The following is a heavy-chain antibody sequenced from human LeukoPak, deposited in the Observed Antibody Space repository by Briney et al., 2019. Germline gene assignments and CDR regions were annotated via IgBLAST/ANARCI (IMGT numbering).Heavy chain of an antibody. CDR2: IYYSGST. CDR3: ATLVEYSSSSRGAFDI. J-gene: IGHJ3*02. CDR1: GGSISSSSYY. D-gene: IGHD6-6*01. Sequence: SETLSLTCTVSGGSISSSSYYWGWIRQPPGKGLEWIGSIYYSGSTYYNPSLKSRVTISVDTSKNQFSLKLSSVTAADTAVYYCATLVEYSSSSRGAFDIWGQGTMVTVSS. V-gene: IGHV4-39*01.